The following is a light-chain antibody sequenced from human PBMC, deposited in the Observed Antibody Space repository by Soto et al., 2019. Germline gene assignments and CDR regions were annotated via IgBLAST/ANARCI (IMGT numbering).Light chain of an antibody. J-gene: IGLJ3*02. Sequence: QSVLSQPPSASGTPGQRVIISCSGSRSNIGSNTVNWYQHLPGTAPKLLIYSDNQRPSGVPDRFSGSKSGTSASLAISGRQSEDEADYYCAGWDDSLNGWVFGGGTKLTVL. CDR3: AGWDDSLNGWV. CDR1: RSNIGSNT. CDR2: SDN. V-gene: IGLV1-44*01.